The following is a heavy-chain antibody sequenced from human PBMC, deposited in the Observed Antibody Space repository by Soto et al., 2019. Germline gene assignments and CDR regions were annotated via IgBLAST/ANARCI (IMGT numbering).Heavy chain of an antibody. Sequence: PSETLSLTCAVSGGSISSTHSWSWVRQPPGGALEWIGSIYYSGNTYYNPSLKSRVTIFVDTSRNQFSLKVNSVTAADTAVYFCARLPGITTFRRDYWGQGTLVTVSS. J-gene: IGHJ4*02. CDR3: ARLPGITTFRRDY. D-gene: IGHD1-1*01. CDR2: IYYSGNT. CDR1: GGSISSTHS. V-gene: IGHV4-39*01.